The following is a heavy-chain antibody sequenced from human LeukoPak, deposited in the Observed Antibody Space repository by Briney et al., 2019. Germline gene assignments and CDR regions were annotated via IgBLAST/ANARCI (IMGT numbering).Heavy chain of an antibody. V-gene: IGHV1-18*01. CDR3: ARHPVGHCSSTSCQHFDY. CDR2: ISAYNGST. J-gene: IGHJ4*02. D-gene: IGHD2-2*03. CDR1: GYTFTSYG. Sequence: GASVKVSCKASGYTFTSYGISWVRQAPGQGLEWMGWISAYNGSTNYAQKLQGRVTMTTDTSTSTAYMELRSLRSDDTAVYYCARHPVGHCSSTSCQHFDYWGQGTLVTVSS.